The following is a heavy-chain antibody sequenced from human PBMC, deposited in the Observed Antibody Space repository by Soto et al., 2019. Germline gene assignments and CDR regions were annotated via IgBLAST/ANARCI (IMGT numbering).Heavy chain of an antibody. Sequence: GGSLRLSCAASGFTFSSYGMHRVRQAPGKGLEWVAVIWYDGSNKYYADSVKGRFTISRDNSKNTLYLQMNSLRAEDTAVYYCARDGPGIAVAGTEGAAFDIWGQGTMVTVSS. J-gene: IGHJ3*02. D-gene: IGHD6-19*01. CDR1: GFTFSSYG. CDR3: ARDGPGIAVAGTEGAAFDI. V-gene: IGHV3-33*01. CDR2: IWYDGSNK.